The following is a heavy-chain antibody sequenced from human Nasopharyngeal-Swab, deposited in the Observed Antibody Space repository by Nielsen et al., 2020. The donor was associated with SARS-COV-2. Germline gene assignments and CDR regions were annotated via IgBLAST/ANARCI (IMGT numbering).Heavy chain of an antibody. CDR3: ARGSSGWQIGWFDP. J-gene: IGHJ5*02. Sequence: GESLKISCAASGFTFDDYGMSWVRQAPGKGLEWVSGINWNGSSTGYADSVKGRFTISRDNAKNSLYLQMNSLRAEDTALYHCARGSSGWQIGWFDPWGQGTLVTVSS. D-gene: IGHD6-19*01. CDR1: GFTFDDYG. CDR2: INWNGSST. V-gene: IGHV3-20*01.